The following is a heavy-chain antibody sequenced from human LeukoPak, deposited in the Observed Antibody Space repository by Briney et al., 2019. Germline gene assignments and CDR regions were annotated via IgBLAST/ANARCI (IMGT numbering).Heavy chain of an antibody. D-gene: IGHD3-10*01. V-gene: IGHV4-31*03. CDR1: GDSITSDCFH. CDR3: ARGRPYYYGSGSYSALDS. CDR2: IYPSGDN. Sequence: SETLSLTCSVSGDSITSDCFHWSWIRQHPQKGLEWIGHIYPSGDNYYNPSLKSRASISLDTYKNQFSLRLTSVTVADTAVYFCARGRPYYYGSGSYSALDSWGQGTMITVSS. J-gene: IGHJ4*02.